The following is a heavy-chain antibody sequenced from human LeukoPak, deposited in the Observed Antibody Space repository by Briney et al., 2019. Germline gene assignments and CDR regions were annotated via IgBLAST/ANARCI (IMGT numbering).Heavy chain of an antibody. D-gene: IGHD6-13*01. V-gene: IGHV4-30-4*08. CDR3: ARVSREYSSSWYNWFDP. CDR1: GGSISSGDYY. Sequence: SEALSLTCTVSGGSISSGDYYWSWIRQPPGKGLEWNGYFYYSGSTSYNPSLKSRVTILVDTSKNQFSLKLSSVTAADTAVYYCARVSREYSSSWYNWFDPWGQGTLVTVSS. J-gene: IGHJ5*02. CDR2: FYYSGST.